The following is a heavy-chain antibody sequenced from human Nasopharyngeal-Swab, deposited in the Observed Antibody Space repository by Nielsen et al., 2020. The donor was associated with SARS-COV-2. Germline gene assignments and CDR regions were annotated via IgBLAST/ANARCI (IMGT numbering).Heavy chain of an antibody. D-gene: IGHD3-16*01. V-gene: IGHV3-23*01. CDR3: AKDVPSWGSAFDF. CDR1: GFIFASYT. CDR2: ITGGGDTT. Sequence: GESLKISCVSSGFIFASYTMNWVRQAPGKGLEWVSAITGGGDTTHHADSVKGRFTISRDNTKNTLYLQMNSLRVEDTAVYFCAKDVPSWGSAFDFWGQGTKVTVSS. J-gene: IGHJ3*01.